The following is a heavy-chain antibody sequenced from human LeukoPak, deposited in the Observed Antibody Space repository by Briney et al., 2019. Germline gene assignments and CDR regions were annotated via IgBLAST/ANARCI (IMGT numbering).Heavy chain of an antibody. V-gene: IGHV4-39*01. CDR2: IDYSGST. D-gene: IGHD3-10*01. Sequence: PSETLSLTCTVSGGSISSGSYYWSWIRQPAGKGLEWIGSIDYSGSTNYNPSLKSRATIFVDTSKNQLSLKLSSLTAADTAVYYCARLLWFGESPLFDYWGQGTLVTVSS. J-gene: IGHJ4*02. CDR1: GGSISSGSYY. CDR3: ARLLWFGESPLFDY.